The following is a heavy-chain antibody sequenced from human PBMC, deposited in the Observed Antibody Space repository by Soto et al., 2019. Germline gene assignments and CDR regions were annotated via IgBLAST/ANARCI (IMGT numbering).Heavy chain of an antibody. CDR1: GYTFTSYG. Sequence: GASVKVSCKASGYTFTSYGISWVRQAPGQGLEWMGWISAYNGNTNYAQKLQGRVTMTTDTSTSTAYMELRSLRSDDTAVYYCAREYTCTNGVCYSPAFDYWGQGTLVTVSS. V-gene: IGHV1-18*01. CDR2: ISAYNGNT. J-gene: IGHJ4*02. D-gene: IGHD2-8*01. CDR3: AREYTCTNGVCYSPAFDY.